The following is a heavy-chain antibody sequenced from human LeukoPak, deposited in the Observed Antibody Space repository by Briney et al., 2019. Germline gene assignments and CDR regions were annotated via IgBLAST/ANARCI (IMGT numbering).Heavy chain of an antibody. D-gene: IGHD1-26*01. CDR3: VIVGAADFDY. CDR1: GYTFTSYY. Sequence: ASVKVSCKASGYTFTSYYMHWVRQAPGQGLEWMGWISAYNGNTNYAQKLQGRVTMTTDTSTSTAYMELRSLRSDDTAVYYCVIVGAADFDYWGQGTLVTVSS. J-gene: IGHJ4*02. CDR2: ISAYNGNT. V-gene: IGHV1-18*04.